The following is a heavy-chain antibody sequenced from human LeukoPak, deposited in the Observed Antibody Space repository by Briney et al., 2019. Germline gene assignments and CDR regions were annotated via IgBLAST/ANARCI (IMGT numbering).Heavy chain of an antibody. V-gene: IGHV4-38-2*02. CDR1: GYSISSGYY. Sequence: SETLSLTCTASGYSISSGYYWGWIRQPPGKGLEWIGSIYHSGSTYYNPSLKSRVTISVDTSKNQFSLKLSSVTAADTAVYYCASYSGSYYILYWGQGTLVTVSS. CDR3: ASYSGSYYILY. J-gene: IGHJ4*02. CDR2: IYHSGST. D-gene: IGHD1-26*01.